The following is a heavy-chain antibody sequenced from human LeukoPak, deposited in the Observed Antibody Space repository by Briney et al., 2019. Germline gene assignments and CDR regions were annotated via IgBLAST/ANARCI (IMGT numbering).Heavy chain of an antibody. V-gene: IGHV1-69*05. CDR3: ASGRWLQRTDY. J-gene: IGHJ4*02. D-gene: IGHD5-24*01. CDR2: IIPIFGTA. Sequence: SVKVSCKASGATFSSYAISWERQAPGQGLEWMGGIIPIFGTANYAQKFQGRVTITTDESTSTAYMELSSLRSEDTAVYYCASGRWLQRTDYWGQGTLVTVSS. CDR1: GATFSSYA.